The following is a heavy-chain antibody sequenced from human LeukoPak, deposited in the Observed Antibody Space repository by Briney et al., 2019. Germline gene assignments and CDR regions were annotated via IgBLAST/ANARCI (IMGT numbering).Heavy chain of an antibody. J-gene: IGHJ4*02. V-gene: IGHV4-59*01. CDR3: ARGGTTHAY. CDR2: IYYSGST. CDR1: GGSISSYY. Sequence: SETLSLTCTVSGGSISSYYLSWIRQPPGKGLEWIGYIYYSGSTNYNPSLKSRVTISVDTSKNQFSLKLSSVTAADTAVYYCARGGTTHAYWGQGTLVTVSS. D-gene: IGHD2/OR15-2a*01.